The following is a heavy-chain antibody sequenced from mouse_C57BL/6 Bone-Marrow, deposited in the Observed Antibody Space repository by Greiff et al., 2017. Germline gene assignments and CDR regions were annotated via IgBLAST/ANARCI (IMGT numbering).Heavy chain of an antibody. J-gene: IGHJ2*01. D-gene: IGHD2-4*01. CDR2: IYPGDGDT. CDR1: GYAFSSSW. V-gene: IGHV1-82*01. CDR3: ARVGLRRGVWDY. Sequence: QVQLQQSGPELVKPGASVKISCKASGYAFSSSWMNWVKQRPGKGLEWIGRIYPGDGDTNYNGKFKGKATLTADKSSSTAYMQLSSLTSEDSAVYFCARVGLRRGVWDYWGQGTTLTVSS.